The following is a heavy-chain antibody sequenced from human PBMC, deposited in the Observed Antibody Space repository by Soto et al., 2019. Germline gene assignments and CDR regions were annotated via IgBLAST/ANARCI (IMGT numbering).Heavy chain of an antibody. J-gene: IGHJ5*02. D-gene: IGHD6-19*01. Sequence: SETLSLTCTVSGGSISSSSYYWGWIRQPPGKGLEWIGSIYYSGSTYYNPSLKSRVTISVDTSKNQFSLKLSSVTAADTAVYYCARHGTGYSSGWYDLSPYWFDPWGQGTLVTVPQ. CDR2: IYYSGST. CDR1: GGSISSSSYY. CDR3: ARHGTGYSSGWYDLSPYWFDP. V-gene: IGHV4-39*01.